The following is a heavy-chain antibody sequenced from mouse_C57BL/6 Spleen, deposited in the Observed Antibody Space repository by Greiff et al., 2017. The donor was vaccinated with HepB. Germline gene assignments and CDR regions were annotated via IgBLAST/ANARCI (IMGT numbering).Heavy chain of an antibody. V-gene: IGHV1-59*01. J-gene: IGHJ3*01. CDR2: IDPSDSYT. CDR1: GYTFTSYW. CDR3: ARAKEAWFAY. Sequence: QVQLQQPGAELVRPGTSVKLSCKASGYTFTSYWMHWVKQRPGQGLEWIGVIDPSDSYTNYNQKFKGKATLTVDTSSSTAYMQLSRLTSEDSAVYYCARAKEAWFAYWGQGTLVTVSA.